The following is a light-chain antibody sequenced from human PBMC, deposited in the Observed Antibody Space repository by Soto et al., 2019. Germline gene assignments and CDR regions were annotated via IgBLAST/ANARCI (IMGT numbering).Light chain of an antibody. J-gene: IGKJ4*01. CDR3: HQYGASPFT. CDR2: ATS. CDR1: QRVSTSY. Sequence: EIVLTQSPGTLSLSPGEGATLSCGASQRVSTSYFAWYQQKPGQAPRLLIYATSNRATDIPDRFSGSGSGTDFRLTISRLEPEECAVYYWHQYGASPFTFGGGTKVEIK. V-gene: IGKV3-20*01.